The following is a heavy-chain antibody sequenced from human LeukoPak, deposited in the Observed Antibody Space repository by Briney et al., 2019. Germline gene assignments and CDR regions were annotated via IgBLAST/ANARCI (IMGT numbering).Heavy chain of an antibody. V-gene: IGHV4-4*07. J-gene: IGHJ4*02. CDR2: IYTSGTT. Sequence: PSETLSLTCTVSAGSITTYYWSWIRQPAGKGLEWIGRIYTSGTTNYNPCLKSRVTISLDTSNHKFSLKLSSVTAADTAVYYRARLNHDNCFDFWGQGILVTVSS. CDR3: ARLNHDNCFDF. D-gene: IGHD1-1*01. CDR1: AGSITTYY.